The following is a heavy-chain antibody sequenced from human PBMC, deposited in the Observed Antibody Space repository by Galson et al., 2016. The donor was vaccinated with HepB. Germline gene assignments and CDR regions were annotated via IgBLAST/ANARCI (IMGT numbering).Heavy chain of an antibody. J-gene: IGHJ3*02. V-gene: IGHV3-30*04. CDR1: GFTFSSYA. CDR2: ISYDGSIR. D-gene: IGHD6-13*01. Sequence: SLRLSCAASGFTFSSYAMRWVRQAPGKGLEWVASISYDGSIRNYADSVQGRFTITRDNSKNTVYMQMSSLRAEDTSMYYCTREGAPGTSSWYAFDIWGQGTMVTVSS. CDR3: TREGAPGTSSWYAFDI.